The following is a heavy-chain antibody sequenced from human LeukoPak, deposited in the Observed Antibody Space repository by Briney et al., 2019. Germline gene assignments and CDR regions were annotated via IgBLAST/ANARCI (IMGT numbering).Heavy chain of an antibody. CDR2: INPNSGGT. CDR3: ARDIVATLSAFDI. Sequence: ASVKVSCKASGYTFTSYGISWVRQAPGQGLEWMGWINPNSGGTNYAQKFQGRVTMTRDTSISTAYMELSRLRSADTAVYYCARDIVATLSAFDIWGQGTMVTVSS. V-gene: IGHV1-2*02. CDR1: GYTFTSYG. D-gene: IGHD5-12*01. J-gene: IGHJ3*02.